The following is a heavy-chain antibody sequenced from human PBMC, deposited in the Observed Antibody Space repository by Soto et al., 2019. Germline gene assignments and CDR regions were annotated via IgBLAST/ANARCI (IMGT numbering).Heavy chain of an antibody. Sequence: QVQLQESGPGLVKPSETLSLICTVSGGSVNNYYWGWVRQPAGKGLEWIGRIFADGSTTYNPSLQGRGTLYVGTSKNQLSLELTSMTAADTAVYYCVRDHAQVVVGTGFDCWGQGAPVTVSS. CDR3: VRDHAQVVVGTGFDC. D-gene: IGHD2-15*01. V-gene: IGHV4-4*07. CDR2: IFADGST. J-gene: IGHJ4*02. CDR1: GGSVNNYY.